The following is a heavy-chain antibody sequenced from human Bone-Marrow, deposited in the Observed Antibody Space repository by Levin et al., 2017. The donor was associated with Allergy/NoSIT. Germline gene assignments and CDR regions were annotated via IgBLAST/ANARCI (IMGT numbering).Heavy chain of an antibody. CDR2: LYWDDDT. J-gene: IGHJ4*02. CDR3: VHDGRYNSGWRFDY. Sequence: SGPTLVKPTQTLTLTCTFSGFSVTPRGVGVAWIRQSPGKALEWLGDLYWDDDTRYNPSLKNRLTITRDASKTQVILTVTNMDPLDTGTYYCVHDGRYNSGWRFDYWGQGTLVGVSS. V-gene: IGHV2-5*02. CDR1: GFSVTPRGVG. D-gene: IGHD6-19*01.